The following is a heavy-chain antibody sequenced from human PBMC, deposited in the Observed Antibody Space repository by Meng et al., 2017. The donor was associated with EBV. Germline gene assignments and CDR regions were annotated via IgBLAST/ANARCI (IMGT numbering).Heavy chain of an antibody. CDR2: FLPTLGAP. Sequence: VKWWESAAGVKKPGSSVKVSCKTSGGPFRNYALSWVRQAPGQGLEWLGGFLPTLGAPNYAQKFHGRVSITADESTSTHYMDLSSLRSEDTAVYYCASESGRGYTPDYWGQGTLVTVSS. D-gene: IGHD3-10*01. V-gene: IGHV1-69*01. CDR3: ASESGRGYTPDY. J-gene: IGHJ4*02. CDR1: GGPFRNYA.